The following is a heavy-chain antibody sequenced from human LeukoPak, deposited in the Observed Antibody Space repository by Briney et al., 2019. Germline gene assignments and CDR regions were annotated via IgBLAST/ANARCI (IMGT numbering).Heavy chain of an antibody. J-gene: IGHJ4*02. CDR1: AGSFSGYY. CDR3: ARGVRYSGYALPDY. D-gene: IGHD5-12*01. V-gene: IGHV4-34*01. Sequence: PAETLSLTCAVYAGSFSGYYWSWIRQPPGKGLEWIGEINHSGSTNYNPSLKSRVTISVDTSKNQFSLKLSSVTAADTAVYYCARGVRYSGYALPDYWGQGTLVTVSS. CDR2: INHSGST.